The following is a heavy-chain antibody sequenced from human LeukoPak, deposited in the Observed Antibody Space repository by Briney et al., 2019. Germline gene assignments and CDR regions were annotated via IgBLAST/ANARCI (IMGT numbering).Heavy chain of an antibody. CDR3: ARAGRYSYGPDY. V-gene: IGHV3-30*04. J-gene: IGHJ4*02. D-gene: IGHD5-18*01. Sequence: GGSLRLSCAASGFTFSSYAMHWVRQAPGKGLEWVAVISYDGSNKYYADSVKGRFTISRDNSKNTLYLQMNSLRAEDTAVYYCARAGRYSYGPDYWGQGTLVTVSS. CDR1: GFTFSSYA. CDR2: ISYDGSNK.